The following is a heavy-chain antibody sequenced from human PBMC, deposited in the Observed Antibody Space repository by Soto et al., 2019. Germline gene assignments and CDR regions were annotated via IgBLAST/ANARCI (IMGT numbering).Heavy chain of an antibody. J-gene: IGHJ4*02. CDR2: IIPIFGTA. D-gene: IGHD6-13*01. CDR3: AREGSSSWAYDY. CDR1: GGTFSSYA. Sequence: GASVKVSCKASGGTFSSYAISWVRQAPGQGLGWMGGIIPIFGTANYAQKFQGRVTITADKSTSTAYMELRSLRSEDTAVYYCAREGSSSWAYDYWGQGTLVTVSS. V-gene: IGHV1-69*06.